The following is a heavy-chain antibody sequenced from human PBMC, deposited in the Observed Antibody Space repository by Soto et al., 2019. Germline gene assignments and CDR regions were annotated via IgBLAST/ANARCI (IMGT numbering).Heavy chain of an antibody. CDR3: AKDAYSRSWYF. J-gene: IGHJ4*02. Sequence: EVQLLESGGDLAQPGGSLRLSCAASGFTFTNYLMTWVRQAPGKGLEWVSSIDKSGGDTYYADSVKGRFTISRDNSKNTLYLQMNGLRAEDTALYYCAKDAYSRSWYFWGQGTLVTVSS. CDR2: IDKSGGDT. D-gene: IGHD2-2*01. CDR1: GFTFTNYL. V-gene: IGHV3-23*05.